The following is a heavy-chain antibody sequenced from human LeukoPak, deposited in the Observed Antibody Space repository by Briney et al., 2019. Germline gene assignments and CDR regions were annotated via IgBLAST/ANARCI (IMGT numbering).Heavy chain of an antibody. J-gene: IGHJ4*02. Sequence: PSETLSLTCAVYGGSFSGNYWSWIRQPPGKGLEWIGKINHSGSTNYNPSLKSRVTISVDTSKNQFSLKLSSVTAADTAVYYCARVGDYGDFRIDSWGQGTLVTVSS. V-gene: IGHV4-34*01. D-gene: IGHD4-17*01. CDR1: GGSFSGNY. CDR3: ARVGDYGDFRIDS. CDR2: INHSGST.